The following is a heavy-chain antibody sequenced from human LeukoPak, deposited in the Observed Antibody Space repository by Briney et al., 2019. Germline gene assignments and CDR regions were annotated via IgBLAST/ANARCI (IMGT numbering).Heavy chain of an antibody. CDR2: ISSSSSTI. V-gene: IGHV3-48*01. CDR1: GFTFSSYA. J-gene: IGHJ6*02. CDR3: ARDASLHYGMDV. Sequence: GALRLSCAASGFTFSSYAMSWVRQAPGKGLEWVSYISSSSSTIYYADSVKGRFTISRDNAKNSLYLQMNSLRAEDTAVYYCARDASLHYGMDVWGQGTTVTVSS.